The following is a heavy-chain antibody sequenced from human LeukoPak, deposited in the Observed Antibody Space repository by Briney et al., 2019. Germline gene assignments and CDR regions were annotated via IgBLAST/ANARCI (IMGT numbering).Heavy chain of an antibody. D-gene: IGHD3-22*01. CDR2: IYSGGST. CDR1: GFTVSSNY. CDR3: ARARGYSLMTFDY. J-gene: IGHJ4*02. V-gene: IGHV3-53*01. Sequence: GGSLRLSCAASGFTVSSNYMSWVRQAPGKGLEWVSVIYSGGSTYYADSVKGRFTISRDNSKNTLYLQMNSLRAEDTAVYYCARARGYSLMTFDYWGQGTLVTVSS.